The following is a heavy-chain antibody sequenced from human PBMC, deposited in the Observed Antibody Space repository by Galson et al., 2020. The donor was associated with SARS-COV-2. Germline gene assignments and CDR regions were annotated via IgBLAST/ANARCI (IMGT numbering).Heavy chain of an antibody. Sequence: GGSLRLSCAASGFTVSSNYMNWVRQAPGKGLEWVSILYSGGSTYYADSVKGRFTISRHNSRDTLYLQMNSLRAEDTAVYYCTRSRYGDPDYWGQGTLVTVSS. CDR2: LYSGGST. D-gene: IGHD4-17*01. CDR3: TRSRYGDPDY. V-gene: IGHV3-53*04. J-gene: IGHJ4*02. CDR1: GFTVSSNY.